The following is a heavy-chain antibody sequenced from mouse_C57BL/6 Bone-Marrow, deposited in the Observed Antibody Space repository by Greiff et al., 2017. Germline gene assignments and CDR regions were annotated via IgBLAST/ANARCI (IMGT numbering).Heavy chain of an antibody. CDR3: VRGYDYGGRPPFAY. J-gene: IGHJ3*01. CDR2: IRSKSSNYAT. V-gene: IGHV10-3*01. Sequence: EVQGVESGGGLVQPKGSLKLSCAASGFTFNTYAMHWVRQAPGKGLEWVARIRSKSSNYATYYADSVKDRFTISRDDSQSMLYLQMNNLKTEDTAMYYYVRGYDYGGRPPFAYWGQGTLVTVSA. CDR1: GFTFNTYA. D-gene: IGHD2-4*01.